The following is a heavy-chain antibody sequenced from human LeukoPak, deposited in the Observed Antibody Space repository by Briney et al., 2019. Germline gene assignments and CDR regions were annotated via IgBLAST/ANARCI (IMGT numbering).Heavy chain of an antibody. D-gene: IGHD5-18*01. Sequence: GGSLRLSCAASGFTFSSYAMHWVRQAPGKGLVWVSHINSDGSITSYADSVKGRFTISRDNAKNTLYLQMNSLRAEDTAVYYCARDAVDTANAVWGQGTTVTVSS. J-gene: IGHJ6*02. V-gene: IGHV3-74*01. CDR3: ARDAVDTANAV. CDR1: GFTFSSYA. CDR2: INSDGSIT.